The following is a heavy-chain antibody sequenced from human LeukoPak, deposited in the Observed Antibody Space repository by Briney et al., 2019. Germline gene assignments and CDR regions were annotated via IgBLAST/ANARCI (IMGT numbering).Heavy chain of an antibody. V-gene: IGHV2-5*02. D-gene: IGHD6-13*01. CDR1: GFSLSTSGVG. Sequence: SGPTLVKPTQTLTLTCTFSGFSLSTSGVGVGWIRQPPGKALEWLALIYWDDDKRYSPSLKSRLTITKDTSKNQVVLTMTNMDPVDTATYYCAHRLSIAAAGNFDYWGQGTLVTVSS. CDR3: AHRLSIAAAGNFDY. CDR2: IYWDDDK. J-gene: IGHJ4*02.